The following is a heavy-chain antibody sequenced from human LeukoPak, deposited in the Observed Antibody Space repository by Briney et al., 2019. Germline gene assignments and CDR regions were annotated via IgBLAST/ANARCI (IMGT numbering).Heavy chain of an antibody. CDR2: ISSSSSYI. J-gene: IGHJ4*02. CDR3: AREKEWVNPIDY. D-gene: IGHD1-26*01. V-gene: IGHV3-21*01. Sequence: PGGSLRLSCAASGFTFSSYSMNWVRQAPGKGLEWVSSISSSSSYICYADSVKGRFTISRYNAKNSLYLQKNSLRAEDTAVYYCAREKEWVNPIDYWGQGTLVTVSS. CDR1: GFTFSSYS.